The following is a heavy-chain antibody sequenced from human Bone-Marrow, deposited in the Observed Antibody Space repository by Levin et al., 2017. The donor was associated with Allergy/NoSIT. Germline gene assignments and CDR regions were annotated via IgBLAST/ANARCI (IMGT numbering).Heavy chain of an antibody. CDR2: IYYSGST. D-gene: IGHD2-2*01. Sequence: PSQTLSLTCTVSGGSVSSGSYYWSWIRQPPGKGLEWIGYIYYSGSTNYNPSLKSRVTISVDTSKNQFSLKLSSVTAADTAVYYCARDERGYCSSTSCYANWYFDLWGRGTLVTVSS. J-gene: IGHJ2*01. CDR3: ARDERGYCSSTSCYANWYFDL. V-gene: IGHV4-61*01. CDR1: GGSVSSGSYY.